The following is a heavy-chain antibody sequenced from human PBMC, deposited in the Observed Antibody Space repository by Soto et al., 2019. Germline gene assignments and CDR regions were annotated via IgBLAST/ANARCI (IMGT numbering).Heavy chain of an antibody. V-gene: IGHV1-3*01. CDR3: ARDSGSSGYEGGLDS. CDR2: INAGNGNT. CDR1: GYSFTYYT. D-gene: IGHD5-12*01. J-gene: IGHJ5*01. Sequence: QVQLVQSGAEVRKPGASVKVSCKASGYSFTYYTMHWVRQAPGQRLEWMGWINAGNGNTKYSPKFQGRVTITRDTSASTAYMELSSLRSEDTAVYSCARDSGSSGYEGGLDSWGQGTLVTVSS.